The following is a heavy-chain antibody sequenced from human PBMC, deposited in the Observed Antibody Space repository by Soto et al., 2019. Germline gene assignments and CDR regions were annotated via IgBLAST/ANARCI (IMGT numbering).Heavy chain of an antibody. CDR1: GFSFSDYS. Sequence: EVQLVESGGGLVQPGGSLRLSYAAASGFSFSDYSMNWVRQAPGKGLEWVSYISSTSSPIYYADSVKGRFTVSRDNAKNSLYLQMNSLRDEDTAVYYCARGVAVSGTLYYYYGLDVWGQGTSVTVSS. CDR3: ARGVAVSGTLYYYYGLDV. D-gene: IGHD6-19*01. J-gene: IGHJ6*02. V-gene: IGHV3-48*02. CDR2: ISSTSSPI.